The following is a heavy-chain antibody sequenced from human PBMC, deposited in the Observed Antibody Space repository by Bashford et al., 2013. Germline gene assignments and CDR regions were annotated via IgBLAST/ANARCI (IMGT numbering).Heavy chain of an antibody. CDR2: ISESGDRT. D-gene: IGHD2/OR15-2a*01. CDR1: GFTFNSQA. Sequence: GGSLRLSCAASGFTFNSQAMSWVRQAPGKGLEWVSVISESGDRTYYADSVEGRFTISRDDSRKTLYLQMNNLRVEDTARYYCANRFWLESWGQGTLVTVSS. V-gene: IGHV3-23*01. J-gene: IGHJ4*02. CDR3: ANRFWLES.